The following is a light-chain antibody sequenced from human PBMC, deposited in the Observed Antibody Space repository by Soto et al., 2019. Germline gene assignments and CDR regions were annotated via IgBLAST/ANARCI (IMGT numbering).Light chain of an antibody. V-gene: IGKV3-20*01. CDR1: QSVSSSN. J-gene: IGKJ2*01. CDR3: QQYDNSPYT. Sequence: VLTQSPGTLSLSPGERATLSCRASQSVSSSNLAWYQKKSGQAPRVLIYGSSTRATGIPDRFSGSGSGTDFTLTISRLEPEDFAVYYCQQYDNSPYTFGQGTNLEIK. CDR2: GSS.